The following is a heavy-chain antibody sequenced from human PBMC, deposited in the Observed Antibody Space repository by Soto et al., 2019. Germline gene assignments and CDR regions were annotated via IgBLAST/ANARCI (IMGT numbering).Heavy chain of an antibody. D-gene: IGHD3-9*01. CDR1: GFTFSSYA. V-gene: IGHV3-23*01. J-gene: IGHJ4*02. Sequence: EVQLLESGGDLVQPGGSQRLSCAASGFTFSSYAMTWVRQAPGKGLEWVSTLSASGGDTYYADSVKGRFTISRDNSKNTLYLQMNSLGAEDTAVYYCVKGGDWYWGQGTLVTVSS. CDR2: LSASGGDT. CDR3: VKGGDWY.